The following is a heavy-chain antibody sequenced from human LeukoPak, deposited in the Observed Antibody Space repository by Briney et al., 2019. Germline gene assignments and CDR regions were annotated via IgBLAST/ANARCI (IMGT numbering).Heavy chain of an antibody. V-gene: IGHV4-30-4*01. CDR1: GGSISSGDYY. CDR3: ARSGSGSYIGD. CDR2: IYYSGST. D-gene: IGHD3-10*01. J-gene: IGHJ4*02. Sequence: SQTLSLTCTVSGGSISSGDYYWSWIRQPPGKGLEWIGRIYYSGSTYYNPSLKSRVTISVDTSKTQFSLKLTSVTAADTAVYYCARSGSGSYIGDWGQGTLVTVSS.